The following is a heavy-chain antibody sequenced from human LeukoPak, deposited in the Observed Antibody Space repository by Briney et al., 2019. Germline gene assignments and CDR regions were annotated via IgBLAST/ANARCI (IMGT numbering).Heavy chain of an antibody. CDR3: ARGQTGDY. V-gene: IGHV3-30*03. D-gene: IGHD1-26*01. J-gene: IGHJ4*02. Sequence: GGSLRLSCAASGVTFSGYGMHWVRQAPGKGLEWVAVISYDGSNKYYADSVKGRFTISRDNSKNTLYLQMNSLRAEDTAVYYCARGQTGDYWGQGTLVTVSS. CDR1: GVTFSGYG. CDR2: ISYDGSNK.